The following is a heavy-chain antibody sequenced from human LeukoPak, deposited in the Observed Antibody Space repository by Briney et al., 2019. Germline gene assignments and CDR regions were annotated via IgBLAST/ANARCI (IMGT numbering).Heavy chain of an antibody. CDR1: GFTFSSYG. V-gene: IGHV3-30*03. D-gene: IGHD3-22*01. CDR2: ISYDGSNK. J-gene: IGHJ4*02. Sequence: PGGSLRLSCAASGFTFSSYGMHWVRQAPGKGLEWVAVISYDGSNKYYADSVKGRFTISRDNSKNTLYLQMNSLRAEGTAVYYCARGSYYYDSSGYYHLDYWGQGTLVTVSS. CDR3: ARGSYYYDSSGYYHLDY.